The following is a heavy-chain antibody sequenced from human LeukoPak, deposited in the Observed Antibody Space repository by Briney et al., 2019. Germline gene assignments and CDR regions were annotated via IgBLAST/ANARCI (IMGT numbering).Heavy chain of an antibody. CDR2: IYAGDSDT. J-gene: IGHJ4*02. CDR3: ATPHDATAYYYDSSGYFY. D-gene: IGHD3-22*01. CDR1: GYSFTNYW. Sequence: GESLKISCKGSGYSFTNYWIGWVRQVPGKGLEWMGIIYAGDSDTKYRQSFRGQVTISVDKSITTAYLKWSSLKDSDTAMYYCATPHDATAYYYDSSGYFYWGQGTLVTVSS. V-gene: IGHV5-51*01.